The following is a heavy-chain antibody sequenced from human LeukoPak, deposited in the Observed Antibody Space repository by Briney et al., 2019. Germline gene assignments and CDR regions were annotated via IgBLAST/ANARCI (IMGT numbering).Heavy chain of an antibody. CDR3: AKNVPEYEWSNAFDI. J-gene: IGHJ3*02. CDR2: INPNSGGT. V-gene: IGHV1-2*02. CDR1: GYTFTGYY. Sequence: GASVKVSCKASGYTFTGYYMHWVRQAPGQGLEWMGWINPNSGGTNYAQKFQGRVTMTRDTSISTAYMELSRLRSDDTAVYYCAKNVPEYEWSNAFDIWGQGTMVTVSS. D-gene: IGHD3-3*01.